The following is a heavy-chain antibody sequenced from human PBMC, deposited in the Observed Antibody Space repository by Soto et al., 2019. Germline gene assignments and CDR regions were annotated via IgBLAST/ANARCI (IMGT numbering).Heavy chain of an antibody. Sequence: GGSLRLSCAASGFTFSSYAMSWVRQAPGKGLEWVSAISGSGGSTYYADSVKGRFTISRDNSKNTLYLQMNSLRAEDTAVYYCAKDRKHSEGGSMVRGVSQDYWGQGTLVTVSS. D-gene: IGHD3-10*01. V-gene: IGHV3-23*01. CDR1: GFTFSSYA. CDR2: ISGSGGST. CDR3: AKDRKHSEGGSMVRGVSQDY. J-gene: IGHJ4*02.